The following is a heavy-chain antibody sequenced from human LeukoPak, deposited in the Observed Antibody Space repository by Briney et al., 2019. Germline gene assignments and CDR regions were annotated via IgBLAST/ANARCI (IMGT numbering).Heavy chain of an antibody. CDR1: GYTFTSYG. V-gene: IGHV1-18*01. CDR3: ARGLGDYYYYGMDV. Sequence: ASVKVSCKASGYTFTSYGISWVRQAPAQGLEWMGWISAYNGNTNYAQKMQGRVTMTTNTYKSTAYMELRSLRYDDTAVYYCARGLGDYYYYGMDVWGQGTTVTVSS. D-gene: IGHD3-16*01. CDR2: ISAYNGNT. J-gene: IGHJ6*02.